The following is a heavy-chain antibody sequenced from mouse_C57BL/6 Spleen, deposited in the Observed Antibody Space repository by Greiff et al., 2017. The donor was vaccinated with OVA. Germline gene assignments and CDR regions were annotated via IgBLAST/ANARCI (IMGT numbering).Heavy chain of an antibody. J-gene: IGHJ3*01. D-gene: IGHD2-1*01. CDR3: AREGMVKRTLFAY. V-gene: IGHV1-22*01. CDR1: GYTFTDYN. CDR2: INPNNGGT. Sequence: VQLQQSGPELVKPGASVKMSCKASGYTFTDYNMHWVKQSHGKSLEWIGYINPNNGGTSYNQKFKGKATLTVNKSSSTAYMELRSLTSEDSAVYYGAREGMVKRTLFAYWGQGTLVTVSA.